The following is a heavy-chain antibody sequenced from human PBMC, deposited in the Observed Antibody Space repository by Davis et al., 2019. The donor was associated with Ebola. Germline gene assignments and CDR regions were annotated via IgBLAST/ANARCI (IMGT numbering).Heavy chain of an antibody. CDR1: GFNYSCYG. Sequence: SCAASGFNYSCYGMHWVRQDPGTRLGWVAGMWYDGSNKYYADSVKGRFTISRDNSKNTLYLQMNSLRAEDTAVYYCAREKVMTTVTTTPARADYFDYWGQGTLVTVSS. V-gene: IGHV3-33*01. D-gene: IGHD4-17*01. J-gene: IGHJ4*02. CDR3: AREKVMTTVTTTPARADYFDY. CDR2: MWYDGSNK.